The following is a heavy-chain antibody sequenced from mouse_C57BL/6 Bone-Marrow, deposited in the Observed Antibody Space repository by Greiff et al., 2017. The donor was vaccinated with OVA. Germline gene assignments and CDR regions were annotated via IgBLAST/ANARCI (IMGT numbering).Heavy chain of an antibody. CDR3: ARWRPYWYFDV. V-gene: IGHV1-64*01. Sequence: QVQLQQPGAELVKPGASVKLSCKASGYTFTSYWMHWVKQRPGQGLEWIGMIHPNSGSTNYNEKFKSKATLTVDKSSSTAYMQLSSLTSEDSTVYYGARWRPYWYFDVWGTGTTVTVSS. CDR2: IHPNSGST. CDR1: GYTFTSYW. J-gene: IGHJ1*03.